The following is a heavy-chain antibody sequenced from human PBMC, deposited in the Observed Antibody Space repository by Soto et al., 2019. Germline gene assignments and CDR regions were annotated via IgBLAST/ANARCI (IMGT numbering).Heavy chain of an antibody. J-gene: IGHJ1*01. CDR2: ISAYNGNT. V-gene: IGHV1-18*01. CDR3: ARVLFTAGNWNPDDELRQYFQH. Sequence: GASVKVSCKASGYTFNSYGISWVRQAPGQGLEWMGWISAYNGNTNYAQKLQGRVTMTTDTSTSTAYMELRSLRSDDTAVYYCARVLFTAGNWNPDDELRQYFQHWGQGTLVTVSS. D-gene: IGHD1-20*01. CDR1: GYTFNSYG.